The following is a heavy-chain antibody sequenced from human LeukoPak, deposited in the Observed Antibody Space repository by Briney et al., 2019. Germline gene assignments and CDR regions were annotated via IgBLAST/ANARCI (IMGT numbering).Heavy chain of an antibody. J-gene: IGHJ5*02. CDR1: GGSISSSSYY. V-gene: IGHV4-39*01. Sequence: SETLSLTCTVSGGSISSSSYYWGWIRQPPGKGLEWIGSIYYSGSTYYNPSLKSRVTISVDTSKNQFSLKLSSVTAADTAVYYCARALAQGGWLVQRRDWFAPWGQGTLVTVSS. D-gene: IGHD6-19*01. CDR2: IYYSGST. CDR3: ARALAQGGWLVQRRDWFAP.